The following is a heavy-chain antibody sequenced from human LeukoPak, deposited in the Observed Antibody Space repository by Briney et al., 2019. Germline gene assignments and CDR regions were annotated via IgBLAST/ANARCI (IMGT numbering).Heavy chain of an antibody. CDR3: AREAPICRNADCRTGFDY. CDR1: GFNFNNYD. CDR2: IKFHGHET. V-gene: IGHV3-30*02. Sequence: PGGSLRLSYVASGFNFNNYDLHWVRQAPGKGLEWVAFIKFHGHETFYADSVEGRFTFSRDNSRNTVYLQMNSLRSEDTAVYYCAREAPICRNADCRTGFDYWGQGTLVAVSS. J-gene: IGHJ4*02. D-gene: IGHD1-1*01.